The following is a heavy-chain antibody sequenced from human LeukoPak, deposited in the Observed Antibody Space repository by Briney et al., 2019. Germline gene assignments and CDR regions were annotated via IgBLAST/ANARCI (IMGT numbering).Heavy chain of an antibody. J-gene: IGHJ4*02. V-gene: IGHV3-21*01. CDR2: ISSSSTYI. CDR3: ARDGSTVTNYYFDY. D-gene: IGHD4-11*01. Sequence: KFGGSLRLSCAASGFTFSSYSMSWVRQAPGKGLEWVSSISSSSTYIYYADSVKGRFTISRDNAKNSLYLQMNSLRAEDTAVYYCARDGSTVTNYYFDYWGQGTLVTVSS. CDR1: GFTFSSYS.